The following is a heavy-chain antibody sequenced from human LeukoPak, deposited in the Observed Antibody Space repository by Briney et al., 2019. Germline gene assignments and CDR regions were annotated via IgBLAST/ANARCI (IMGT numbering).Heavy chain of an antibody. CDR1: GGTFSTFA. Sequence: ASVKVSCKASGGTFSTFALNWVRQAPGQGLEWMGRVIPIPRQSDSAQKFQGRVTITADTSTSTAYMELRSLRSEDTAVYYCAKVRGSDAFDIWGQGTMVTVSS. V-gene: IGHV1-69*04. CDR2: VIPIPRQS. J-gene: IGHJ3*02. CDR3: AKVRGSDAFDI.